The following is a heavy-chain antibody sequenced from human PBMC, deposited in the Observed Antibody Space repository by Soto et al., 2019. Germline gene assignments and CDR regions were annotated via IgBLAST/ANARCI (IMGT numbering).Heavy chain of an antibody. CDR2: ISYDGSNK. CDR1: GFTFSSYG. Sequence: QVQLVESGRGVVQPGRSLRLSCAASGFTFSSYGMHWVRQAPGKGLEWVAVISYDGSNKYYADSVKGRFTISRDNSKNTLYLQMNSLRTEDTAVYYSAKENFIDGLAVFDYWGQGTLVTVSS. D-gene: IGHD1-26*01. CDR3: AKENFIDGLAVFDY. J-gene: IGHJ4*02. V-gene: IGHV3-30*18.